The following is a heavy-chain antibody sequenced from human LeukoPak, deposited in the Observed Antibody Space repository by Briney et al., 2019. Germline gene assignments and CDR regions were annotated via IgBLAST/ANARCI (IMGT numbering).Heavy chain of an antibody. CDR1: GFSFSDYY. V-gene: IGHV3-11*01. J-gene: IGHJ4*02. CDR3: ARDQYYYDNSGYSYFDY. Sequence: GGSLRLSCAASGFSFSDYYMSWIRQAPGKGLEWVSYIPRTGSFIYYADSVKGRFTISRDNAKNSLYLQMNSLRAEDMAVYYCARDQYYYDNSGYSYFDYWGQGTLVTVSS. CDR2: IPRTGSFI. D-gene: IGHD3-22*01.